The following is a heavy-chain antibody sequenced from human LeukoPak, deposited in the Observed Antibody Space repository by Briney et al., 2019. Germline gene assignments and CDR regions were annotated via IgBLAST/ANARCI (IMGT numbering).Heavy chain of an antibody. CDR3: ARSVEGYCSGGSCYSYYYYMDV. D-gene: IGHD2-15*01. Sequence: SETLSLTCAVYGGSFSGYYWSWIRQPPEKGLEWIGEITHTGSTNYNPSLKSRVTISVDTSKNQFSLKLSSVTAADTAVYYCARSVEGYCSGGSCYSYYYYMDVWGKGTTVTVSS. CDR1: GGSFSGYY. V-gene: IGHV4-34*01. CDR2: ITHTGST. J-gene: IGHJ6*03.